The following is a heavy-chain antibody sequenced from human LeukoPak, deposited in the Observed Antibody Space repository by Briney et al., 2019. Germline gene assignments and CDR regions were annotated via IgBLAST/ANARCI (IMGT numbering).Heavy chain of an antibody. D-gene: IGHD3-22*01. J-gene: IGHJ3*02. CDR3: ARGPYSYDSSGAFDI. V-gene: IGHV4-39*07. CDR1: GVSISSSNSY. Sequence: PSETLSLTCTVSGVSISSSNSYWGWIRQPPGKGLEWIGRISSSGSTNYNPSLKSRVTISVDTSKNQFSLKLSSVTAADTAVYFCARGPYSYDSSGAFDIWGQGTMVTVSS. CDR2: ISSSGST.